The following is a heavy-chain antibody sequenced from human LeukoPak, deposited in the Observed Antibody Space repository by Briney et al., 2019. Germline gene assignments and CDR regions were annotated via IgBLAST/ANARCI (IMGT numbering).Heavy chain of an antibody. CDR1: GFTFSSYA. CDR2: ISGSGGST. D-gene: IGHD3-22*01. V-gene: IGHV3-23*01. CDR3: AKDMYHYDSSGYYWGPYFDY. Sequence: GGSLRLSCAASGFTFSSYAMSWVRQAPGEGLEWVSAISGSGGSTYYADSVKGRFTISRDNSKNTLYLQMNSLRAEDTAVYYCAKDMYHYDSSGYYWGPYFDYWGQGTLVTVSS. J-gene: IGHJ4*02.